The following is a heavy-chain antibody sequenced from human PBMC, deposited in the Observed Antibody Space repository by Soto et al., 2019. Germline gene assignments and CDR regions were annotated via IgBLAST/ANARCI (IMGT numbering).Heavy chain of an antibody. D-gene: IGHD6-13*01. Sequence: GSLRLSCAASGFTFSSYDMHWVRQATGKGLEWVSAIGTAGDTYYPGSVKGRFTISRENAKNSLYLQMNSLRAGDTAVYYCARGGSWEGGRYYYYGMDVWGQGTTVTVSS. CDR1: GFTFSSYD. J-gene: IGHJ6*02. CDR2: IGTAGDT. CDR3: ARGGSWEGGRYYYYGMDV. V-gene: IGHV3-13*01.